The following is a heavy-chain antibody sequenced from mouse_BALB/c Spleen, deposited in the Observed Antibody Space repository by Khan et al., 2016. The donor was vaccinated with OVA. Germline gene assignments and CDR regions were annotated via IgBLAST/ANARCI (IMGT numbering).Heavy chain of an antibody. D-gene: IGHD2-14*01. Sequence: EVQLQESGPGLVKPSQSLSLTCTVTGYSITSDYAWTWIRQFPGNKLEWMGYISYSGSTSYNPSLKSRISITRDTSKNQFFLQLNSVTTEDTDSYYCASILFYYRYSFVDCWGQGTTLTVSS. V-gene: IGHV3-2*02. J-gene: IGHJ2*01. CDR3: ASILFYYRYSFVDC. CDR1: GYSITSDYA. CDR2: ISYSGST.